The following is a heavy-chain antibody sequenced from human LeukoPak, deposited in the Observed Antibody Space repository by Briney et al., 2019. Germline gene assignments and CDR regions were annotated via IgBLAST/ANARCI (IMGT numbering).Heavy chain of an antibody. V-gene: IGHV1-69*13. D-gene: IGHD5-18*01. CDR1: GGTLSSYA. J-gene: IGHJ4*02. CDR3: ARGGYSYGRRTIDY. CDR2: IIPIFGTA. Sequence: VKVSCLPSGGTLSSYAISWVRQDPAAGREWMGGIIPIFGTANYAQTFQGRVTITADESTSTANMELSSLRTEDTAVYYCARGGYSYGRRTIDYWGQGTLVTVSS.